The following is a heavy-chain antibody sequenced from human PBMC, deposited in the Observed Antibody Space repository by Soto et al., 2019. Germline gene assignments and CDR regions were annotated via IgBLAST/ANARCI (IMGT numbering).Heavy chain of an antibody. CDR3: ARDYGSGSGFDY. CDR1: GGSISSGGYS. V-gene: IGHV4-30-2*01. J-gene: IGHJ4*02. Sequence: SETLSLTCAVSGGSISSGGYSWSWIRQPPGKGLEWIGYIYHSGSTYYNPSLKSRVTISVDRSKNQFSLKLSSVTAADTAVYYCARDYGSGSGFDYWGQGTPVTVSS. CDR2: IYHSGST. D-gene: IGHD3-10*01.